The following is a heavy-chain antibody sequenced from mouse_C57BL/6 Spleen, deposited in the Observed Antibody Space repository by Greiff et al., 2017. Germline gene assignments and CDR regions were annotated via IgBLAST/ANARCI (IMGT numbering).Heavy chain of an antibody. CDR2: ISSGSSNI. V-gene: IGHV5-17*01. CDR3: ARERDWYFDV. J-gene: IGHJ1*03. Sequence: EVQVVESGGGLVKPGGSLKLSCAASGFTFSDYGMHWVRQAPEKGLEWVAYISSGSSNIYYADTVKGRFTISRDNAKNTLFMQRISLRSEDTAMYYCARERDWYFDVWGTGTTVTVSS. CDR1: GFTFSDYG.